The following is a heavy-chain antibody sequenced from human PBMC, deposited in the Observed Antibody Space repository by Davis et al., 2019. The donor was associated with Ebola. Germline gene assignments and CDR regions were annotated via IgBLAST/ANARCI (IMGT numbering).Heavy chain of an antibody. CDR1: GYTFTGYY. CDR3: ARDGSGGWGLGH. CDR2: INPNSGGT. Sequence: ASVKVSCKASGYTFTGYYMHWVRQAPGQGLEWMGRINPNSGGTIYAQQFQGRVTMTRATSIATAYMDLSSLMSDDTAVYYCARDGSGGWGLGHWGQGTLVTVSS. V-gene: IGHV1-2*06. J-gene: IGHJ4*02. D-gene: IGHD2-21*01.